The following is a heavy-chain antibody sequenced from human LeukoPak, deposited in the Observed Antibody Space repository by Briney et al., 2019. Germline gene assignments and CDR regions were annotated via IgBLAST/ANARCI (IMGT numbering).Heavy chain of an antibody. CDR1: GDSVSSGSDY. V-gene: IGHV4-61*01. D-gene: IGHD2-2*01. CDR3: AVVVLPAADSVAFGI. Sequence: SETLSLTCTVSGDSVSSGSDYWSWIRQPPGKGLEWIGYIYYSGSTKYNPSLKSRVTISVDTSKNQFSLKLSSVTAADTAVFYCAVVVLPAADSVAFGIWGQGTMVTVSS. CDR2: IYYSGST. J-gene: IGHJ3*02.